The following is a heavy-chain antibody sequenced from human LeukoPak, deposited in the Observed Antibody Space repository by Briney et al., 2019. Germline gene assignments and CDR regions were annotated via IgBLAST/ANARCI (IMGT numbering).Heavy chain of an antibody. D-gene: IGHD2-2*01. CDR2: ISGRGASK. V-gene: IGHV3-23*01. Sequence: GGSLRLSCAASGFTFSSYWMSWVRQAPGKGLEWVSGISGRGASKYYADSVKGRFTISRDNSKNTLYLQMNSLRAEDTAVYYCAKGVVVAPDVTPFDYWGQGTLVTVSS. J-gene: IGHJ4*02. CDR3: AKGVVVAPDVTPFDY. CDR1: GFTFSSYW.